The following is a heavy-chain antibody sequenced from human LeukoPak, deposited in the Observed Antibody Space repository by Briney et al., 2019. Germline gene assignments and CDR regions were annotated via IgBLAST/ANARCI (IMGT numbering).Heavy chain of an antibody. Sequence: GGALRLSCAASGFTFSSYAMSWVRQAPGKGLEWVSAISGSGGSTYYADSVKGRFTISRDNSKNTLYLQMNSLRAEDTAVYYCARGPSGYHNTGGQGTLVTVSS. CDR2: ISGSGGST. CDR1: GFTFSSYA. CDR3: ARGPSGYHNT. J-gene: IGHJ4*02. V-gene: IGHV3-23*01. D-gene: IGHD5-12*01.